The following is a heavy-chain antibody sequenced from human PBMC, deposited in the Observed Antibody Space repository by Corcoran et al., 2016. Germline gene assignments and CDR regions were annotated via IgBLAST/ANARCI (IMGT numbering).Heavy chain of an antibody. D-gene: IGHD4-17*01. V-gene: IGHV3-21*01. CDR1: GFTFSSYS. J-gene: IGHJ6*04. CDR3: ASDYGDYSNYVMDV. CDR2: ISSSSSYI. Sequence: EVQLVESGGGLVKPGGSLRLSCAASGFTFSSYSMNWVRQAPGKGLDWVSSISSSSSYIYYADSVKGRCTISRDNTKNSLYLQRNSMRAEDTAVYYSASDYGDYSNYVMDVWGKGTTVTGSS.